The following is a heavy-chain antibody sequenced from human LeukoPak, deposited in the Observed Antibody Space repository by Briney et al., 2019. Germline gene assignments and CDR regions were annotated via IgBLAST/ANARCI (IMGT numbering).Heavy chain of an antibody. CDR2: IANGRT. Sequence: SETLSLTCTVSGDAISTYYWNWIRQTPGKGLEWIGHIANGRTDYNPSLKSRVFISVDTSKNQISLKLTSVTAADTAVYFCARARWQLVPYFDSWAQGTLVTVSS. J-gene: IGHJ4*02. CDR3: ARARWQLVPYFDS. V-gene: IGHV4-4*08. CDR1: GDAISTYY. D-gene: IGHD6-6*01.